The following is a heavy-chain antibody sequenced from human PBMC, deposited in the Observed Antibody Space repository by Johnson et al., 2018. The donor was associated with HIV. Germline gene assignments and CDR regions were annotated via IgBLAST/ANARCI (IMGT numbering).Heavy chain of an antibody. CDR1: GFTVSSNY. CDR2: INSGSST. D-gene: IGHD4-17*01. Sequence: VQLVESGGGLIQPGGSLRLSCAASGFTVSSNYMSWVRQAPGKGLAWVSVINSGSSTYYADSVKGRFTISRDNSKNTLYLQMNSLRAEDPAVYDCAKMVHGEPPWAFDIWGQGTMVTVSS. CDR3: AKMVHGEPPWAFDI. V-gene: IGHV3-66*02. J-gene: IGHJ3*02.